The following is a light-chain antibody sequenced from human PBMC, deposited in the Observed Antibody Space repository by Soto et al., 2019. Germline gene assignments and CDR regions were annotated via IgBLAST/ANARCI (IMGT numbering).Light chain of an antibody. CDR2: SNN. J-gene: IGLJ3*02. CDR1: SSNIGSNT. Sequence: VLTQPPSASGTPGQRVTISCSGSSSNIGSNTVNWYQQLPGTAPKLLIYSNNQRPSGVPDRFSGSKSGTSASLAISGLQSEDEADYYCAAWDDSLNGLWVFGGGTKLTVL. CDR3: AAWDDSLNGLWV. V-gene: IGLV1-44*01.